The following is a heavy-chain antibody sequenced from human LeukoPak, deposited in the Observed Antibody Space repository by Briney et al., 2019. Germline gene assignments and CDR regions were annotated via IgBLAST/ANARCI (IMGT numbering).Heavy chain of an antibody. V-gene: IGHV4-34*01. J-gene: IGHJ6*03. Sequence: SETLSLTCAVYGGSFSGYYWSWIRQPPGKGLEWIGEINHSGSTNYNPSLKSRVTISVDTSKNQFSLKLSSVTAADTAVYYCARLTKPPYYYYMDVWGKGTTVTISS. CDR2: INHSGST. CDR3: ARLTKPPYYYYMDV. CDR1: GGSFSGYY. D-gene: IGHD1-14*01.